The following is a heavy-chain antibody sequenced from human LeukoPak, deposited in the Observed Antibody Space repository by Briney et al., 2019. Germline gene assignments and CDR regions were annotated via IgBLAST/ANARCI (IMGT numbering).Heavy chain of an antibody. V-gene: IGHV3-23*01. Sequence: GGSLRLSCAASGFTFSTYAMSWVRQAPGKGLEWVSTISSGGGFTYYSESVKGRFTISRDNSKSTLCLQMNSLRAEDTAVYYCAKDLRIRAGVPDYWGQGTLVTVSS. D-gene: IGHD2-8*01. CDR2: ISSGGGFT. J-gene: IGHJ4*02. CDR3: AKDLRIRAGVPDY. CDR1: GFTFSTYA.